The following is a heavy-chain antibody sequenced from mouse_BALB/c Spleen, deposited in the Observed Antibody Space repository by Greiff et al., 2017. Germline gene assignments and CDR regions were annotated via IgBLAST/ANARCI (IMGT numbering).Heavy chain of an antibody. Sequence: QVQLKESGPGLVAPSQSLSITCTVSGFSLTSYGVHWVRQPPGKGLEWLGVIWAGGSTNYNSALMSRLSISKDNSKSQVFLKMNSLQTDDTAMYYCARDTRGDGNYEYWGQGTLVTVSA. J-gene: IGHJ3*01. CDR1: GFSLTSYG. CDR3: ARDTRGDGNYEY. D-gene: IGHD2-1*01. CDR2: IWAGGST. V-gene: IGHV2-9*02.